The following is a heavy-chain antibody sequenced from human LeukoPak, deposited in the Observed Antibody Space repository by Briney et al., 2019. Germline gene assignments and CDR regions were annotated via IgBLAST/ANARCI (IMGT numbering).Heavy chain of an antibody. V-gene: IGHV4-59*01. CDR1: GGSISSYY. CDR3: ARDQGYSYGLFDY. CDR2: IYYSGST. J-gene: IGHJ4*02. D-gene: IGHD5-18*01. Sequence: SGTLSRTCAVSGGSISSYYWSWIRQPPGKGLEWIGYIYYSGSTNYNPSLKSRVTISVDTSKNQFSLKLSSVTAADTAVYYCARDQGYSYGLFDYWGQGTLVTVSS.